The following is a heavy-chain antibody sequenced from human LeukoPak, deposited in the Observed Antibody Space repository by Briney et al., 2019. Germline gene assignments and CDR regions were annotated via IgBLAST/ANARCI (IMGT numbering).Heavy chain of an antibody. V-gene: IGHV3-48*03. D-gene: IGHD3-3*01. J-gene: IGHJ6*03. CDR2: ISSSGSTK. CDR1: GFTFSSYE. CDR3: ARGGITIFGVVSYMDV. Sequence: GGSLRLSCAASGFTFSSYEMNWVRQAPGKGLEWVSYISSSGSTKYYADSVKGRFTISRDNAKNSLYLQMNSLRAEDTALYYCARGGITIFGVVSYMDVWGKGTTVTVSS.